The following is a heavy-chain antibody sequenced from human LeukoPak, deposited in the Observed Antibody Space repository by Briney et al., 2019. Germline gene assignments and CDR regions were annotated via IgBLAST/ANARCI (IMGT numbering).Heavy chain of an antibody. V-gene: IGHV4-61*08. J-gene: IGHJ4*02. CDR1: GGSISSGGYS. D-gene: IGHD2-15*01. CDR2: IYYSGST. CDR3: ARDLCSGGSCYSFDY. Sequence: SETLSLTCAVSGGSISSGGYSWSWIRQPPGKGLEWIGYIYYSGSTNYNPSLKSRVTISVDTSKNQFSLKLSSVTAADTAVYYCARDLCSGGSCYSFDYWGQGTLVTVSS.